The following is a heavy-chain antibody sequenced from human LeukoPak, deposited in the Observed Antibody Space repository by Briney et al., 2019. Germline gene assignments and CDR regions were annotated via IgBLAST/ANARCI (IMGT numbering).Heavy chain of an antibody. CDR3: VRDGDYYDSSGSVRAFDM. D-gene: IGHD3-22*01. CDR2: IYTSGST. Sequence: SETLSLTCTVSGGSISGYYWSWIRQFAGKGLGWIGRIYTSGSTNYNPSLKSRVTISVDTSKNQFSLKLSSVTAADTAVYYCVRDGDYYDSSGSVRAFDMWGQGTMVTVSS. V-gene: IGHV4-4*07. J-gene: IGHJ3*02. CDR1: GGSISGYY.